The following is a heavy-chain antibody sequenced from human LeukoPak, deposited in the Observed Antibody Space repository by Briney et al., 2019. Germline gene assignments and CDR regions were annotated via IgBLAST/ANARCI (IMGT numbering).Heavy chain of an antibody. Sequence: PGGSLRLSCAASGFTFSSYAMIWVRQAPGKGLEWLSATSGSGDSTYYADSVKGRCTISRDNSNNTLYLQINSLRADGTAVYYCAKQFSSAVGSAVDCWGQGTLVTVSS. CDR3: AKQFSSAVGSAVDC. D-gene: IGHD2-15*01. CDR2: TSGSGDST. CDR1: GFTFSSYA. J-gene: IGHJ4*02. V-gene: IGHV3-23*01.